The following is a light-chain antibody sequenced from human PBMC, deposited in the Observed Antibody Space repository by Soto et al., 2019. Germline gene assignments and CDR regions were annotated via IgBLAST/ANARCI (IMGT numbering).Light chain of an antibody. J-gene: IGKJ1*01. CDR3: HQRNKWRT. Sequence: EIVLTQSPGTLSSSPGESDTLSCRASQSISSNLAWYKQKPGQAPXXLIYGASNRATGIPARLSGSGFGTEFTPTISSIDPEDFAVYYCHQRNKWRTFGQGTKVDIK. V-gene: IGKV3-11*01. CDR2: GAS. CDR1: QSISSN.